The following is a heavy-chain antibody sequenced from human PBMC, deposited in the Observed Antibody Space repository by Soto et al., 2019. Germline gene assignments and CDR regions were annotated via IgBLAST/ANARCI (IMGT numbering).Heavy chain of an antibody. V-gene: IGHV4-59*01. J-gene: IGHJ3*02. CDR2: IYYSGST. Sequence: SETLSLTCTVSGGSISSYYWSWIRQPPGKGLEWIGYIYYSGSTNYNPSLKSRVTISVDTSKNQFSLKLNSVTAADTAVYYCARFMTTVTNLAFDIWGQGTMVTVSS. CDR3: ARFMTTVTNLAFDI. D-gene: IGHD4-17*01. CDR1: GGSISSYY.